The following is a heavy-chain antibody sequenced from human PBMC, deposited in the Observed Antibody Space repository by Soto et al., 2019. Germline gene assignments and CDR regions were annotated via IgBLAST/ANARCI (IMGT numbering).Heavy chain of an antibody. CDR1: GFTSSSYW. V-gene: IGHV3-74*01. D-gene: IGHD3-22*01. J-gene: IGHJ3*02. CDR2: ISNDGSST. CDR3: ARDTYYYDSSDHFSADAFDI. Sequence: GGSLRLSCAASGFTSSSYWIHWVRQAPGKGLVWVSRISNDGSSTNYADSVKGRFTISRDNAKNTVYLQMNSLRAEDTAVYYCARDTYYYDSSDHFSADAFDIWGQGTMVTV.